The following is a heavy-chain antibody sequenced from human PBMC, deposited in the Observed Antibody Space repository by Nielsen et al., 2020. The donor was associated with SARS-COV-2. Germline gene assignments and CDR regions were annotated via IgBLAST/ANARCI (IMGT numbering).Heavy chain of an antibody. D-gene: IGHD6-19*01. CDR1: GGTFSSYA. V-gene: IGHV1-69*13. J-gene: IGHJ5*02. CDR2: IIPIFGAA. Sequence: SVKVSCKASGGTFSSYAISWVRQAPGQGLEWMGGIIPIFGAANYAQKFQGRVTITADESTSTAYMELSSLRSEDTAVYYCARDPRAYIAVAGTGWFDPWGQVTLVTVSS. CDR3: ARDPRAYIAVAGTGWFDP.